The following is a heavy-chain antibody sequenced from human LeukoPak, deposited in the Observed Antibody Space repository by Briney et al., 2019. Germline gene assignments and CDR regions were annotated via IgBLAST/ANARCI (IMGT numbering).Heavy chain of an antibody. CDR2: IGSGADL. CDR1: GFAFGVHA. V-gene: IGHV3-23*01. Sequence: PGGSLRLPCVGSGFAFGVHAMSWVRQAPGKGPEWVATIGSGADLFYAESVKGRFTISRDDPRNTVWLQMNSLRAKDTALYYCAKDWTPHNRVYDCLDAWGQGTQVTVSS. CDR3: AKDWTPHNRVYDCLDA. D-gene: IGHD3-16*01. J-gene: IGHJ5*02.